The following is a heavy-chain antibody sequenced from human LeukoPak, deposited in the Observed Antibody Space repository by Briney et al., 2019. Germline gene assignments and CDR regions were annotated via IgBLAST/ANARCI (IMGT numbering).Heavy chain of an antibody. V-gene: IGHV4-38-2*02. Sequence: PSDTLSLTCGVSGFSISSGYYWGWIRQPPGQGLEWSGSIYYSGHTFYNPSLKRRDNLSVDASKNLFSLKLSFVAAADTVMYYCARDLWFGESRGGYWGQGTLVTVSS. CDR1: GFSISSGYY. CDR2: IYYSGHT. D-gene: IGHD3-10*01. CDR3: ARDLWFGESRGGY. J-gene: IGHJ4*02.